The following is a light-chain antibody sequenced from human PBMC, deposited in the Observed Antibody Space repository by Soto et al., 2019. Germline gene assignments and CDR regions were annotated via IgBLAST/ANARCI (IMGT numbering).Light chain of an antibody. Sequence: EIVLTQSRGTLSLSPGERATLSCRASQSVSSSYLAWYQQKPGQAPRLLIYGASSRATGIPDRFSGSGSGTDLTLTISRLEPEDFAVYYCQQYGSSPRTFGQGTKLEIK. CDR2: GAS. CDR3: QQYGSSPRT. J-gene: IGKJ2*01. V-gene: IGKV3-20*01. CDR1: QSVSSSY.